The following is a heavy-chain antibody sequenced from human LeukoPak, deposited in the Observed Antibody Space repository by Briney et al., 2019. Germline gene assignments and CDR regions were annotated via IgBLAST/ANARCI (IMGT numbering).Heavy chain of an antibody. CDR3: ASLGYQLLSSRGYYGMDV. CDR1: GYSFTSYW. J-gene: IGHJ6*04. V-gene: IGHV5-51*01. Sequence: GESLKISCKGSGYSFTSYWIGWVRQMPGKGLEWIGIIYPGDSDTRYSPSFQGQVTISADKSISTAYLQWSSLKASDTAMYYCASLGYQLLSSRGYYGMDVWGKVTTVTVSS. D-gene: IGHD2-2*01. CDR2: IYPGDSDT.